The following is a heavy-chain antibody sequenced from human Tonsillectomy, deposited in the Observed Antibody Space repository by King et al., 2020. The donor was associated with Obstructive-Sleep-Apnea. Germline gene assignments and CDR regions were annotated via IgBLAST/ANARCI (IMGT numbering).Heavy chain of an antibody. V-gene: IGHV3-23*04. J-gene: IGHJ2*01. CDR1: GFTFSSYA. D-gene: IGHD3-16*01. CDR2: ISGSGGST. CDR3: AKDLLHVWGSTTADWYFDL. Sequence: VQLVESGGGLVQPGGSLRLSCAASGFTFSSYAMSWVRQAPGKGLEWVSAISGSGGSTYYADSVKGRFTISRDNSKNTLYLQMNSLRAEDTAVYYCAKDLLHVWGSTTADWYFDLWGRGTLVTVSS.